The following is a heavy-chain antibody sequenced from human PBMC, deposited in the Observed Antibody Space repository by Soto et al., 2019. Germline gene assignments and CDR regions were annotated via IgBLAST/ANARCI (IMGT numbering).Heavy chain of an antibody. J-gene: IGHJ4*02. V-gene: IGHV3-9*01. Sequence: GGSLRLSCVASGFSFDDFVMNWVRQRPGKGLEWVSSVSWNSGAKLYADSVKGRFAISRDSAKKSVYLQMNSLRPDDTAFYYCAKGVATAVPALDYWGQGTLVTVS. D-gene: IGHD2-21*02. CDR3: AKGVATAVPALDY. CDR2: VSWNSGAK. CDR1: GFSFDDFV.